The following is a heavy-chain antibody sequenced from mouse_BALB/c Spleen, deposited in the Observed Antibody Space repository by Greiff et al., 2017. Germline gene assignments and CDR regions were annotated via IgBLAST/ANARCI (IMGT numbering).Heavy chain of an antibody. CDR2: ISYSGST. Sequence: EVKLLESGPGLVKPSQSLSLTCTVTGYSITSDYAWNWIRQFPGNKLEWMGYISYSGSTSYNPSLKSRISITRDTSKNQFFLQLNSVTTEDTATYYCARSYDGFDYWGQGTTLTVSS. CDR3: ARSYDGFDY. V-gene: IGHV3-2*02. CDR1: GYSITSDYA. J-gene: IGHJ2*01. D-gene: IGHD2-14*01.